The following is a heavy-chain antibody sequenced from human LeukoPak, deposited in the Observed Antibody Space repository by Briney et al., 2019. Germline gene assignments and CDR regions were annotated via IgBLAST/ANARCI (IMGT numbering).Heavy chain of an antibody. D-gene: IGHD2-2*01. CDR2: INTDGSST. J-gene: IGHJ5*02. V-gene: IGHV3-74*01. CDR3: AREPVLHCSSTSCFNWFDP. Sequence: GGSLRLSCAASGFTFSSYWMHWVRQAPGKGLVWVSRINTDGSSTSYADSVKGRFTISRDNAKNTLYLQMNSLRAEGTAVYYCAREPVLHCSSTSCFNWFDPWGQGTLVTVSS. CDR1: GFTFSSYW.